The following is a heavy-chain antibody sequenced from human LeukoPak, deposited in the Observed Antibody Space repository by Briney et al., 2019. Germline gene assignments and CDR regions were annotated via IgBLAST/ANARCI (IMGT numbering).Heavy chain of an antibody. CDR3: AREGTPGTLDY. Sequence: GGSLRLSCAASGFTFSSYAMHWVRQAPGKGLESISAISGDGSTTYYANSVRGRFTISRDNSETTLYLQMGSLTAEDMAVYYCAREGTPGTLDYWGQGTLVTVSS. CDR2: ISGDGSTT. D-gene: IGHD6-13*01. V-gene: IGHV3-64*01. J-gene: IGHJ4*02. CDR1: GFTFSSYA.